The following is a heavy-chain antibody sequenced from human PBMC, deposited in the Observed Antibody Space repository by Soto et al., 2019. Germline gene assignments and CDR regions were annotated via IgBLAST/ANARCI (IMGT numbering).Heavy chain of an antibody. CDR1: GGSISSYY. Sequence: SETLSLTCTVSGGSISSYYWSWIRQPPGKGLYCIGYMYVRVITNXXPSLKSRXXISVGTSKNHXCLKLXSGTAAYTAAYYCVRESGFTGWDDYWGQGTLVTVSS. CDR3: VRESGFTGWDDY. V-gene: IGHV4-59*01. D-gene: IGHD6-19*01. CDR2: MYVRVIT. J-gene: IGHJ4*02.